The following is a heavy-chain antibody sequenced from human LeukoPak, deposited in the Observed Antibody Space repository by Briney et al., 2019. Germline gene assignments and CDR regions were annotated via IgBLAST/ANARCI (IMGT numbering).Heavy chain of an antibody. D-gene: IGHD3-10*01. J-gene: IGHJ4*02. CDR2: IYYSGST. CDR1: GGSISSSSYY. V-gene: IGHV4-39*01. CDR3: ASFNYYGSGSYRDY. Sequence: SETLSLTCTVSGGSISSSSYYWGWIRQPPGKGLEWIGSIYYSGSTYYNPSLKSRVTISVDTSKNQFSLKLSSVTAADTAVYYYASFNYYGSGSYRDYWGQGTLVTVSS.